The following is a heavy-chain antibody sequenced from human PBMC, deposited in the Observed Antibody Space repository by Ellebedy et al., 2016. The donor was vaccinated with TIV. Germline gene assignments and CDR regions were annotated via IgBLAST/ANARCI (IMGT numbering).Heavy chain of an antibody. CDR1: GYSFTSYG. D-gene: IGHD1-26*01. CDR3: AKTHGGRYFLDY. CDR2: IAVFNLKT. V-gene: IGHV1-18*01. J-gene: IGHJ4*02. Sequence: ASVKVSCKASGYSFTSYGSSWLRQVPGQGLEWMGWIAVFNLKTNYAQNLQGRVTMTADTLTDTAYMEMRSLTSDDTAVYYCAKTHGGRYFLDYWGQGTLVTVSS.